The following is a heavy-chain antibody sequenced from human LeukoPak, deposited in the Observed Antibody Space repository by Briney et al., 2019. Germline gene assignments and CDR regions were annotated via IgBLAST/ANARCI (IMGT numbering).Heavy chain of an antibody. D-gene: IGHD6-19*01. Sequence: GRSLRLSCAASGFSFDDYAMHWVRQAPGKGLEWVSGISWNSGSVAYADSVKGRFTISRDNAKNSLYLQLNSLRAEDTALYYCAKDGWFPGEYFYYMGVWGKGTTVTVSS. CDR1: GFSFDDYA. CDR3: AKDGWFPGEYFYYMGV. V-gene: IGHV3-9*01. CDR2: ISWNSGSV. J-gene: IGHJ6*03.